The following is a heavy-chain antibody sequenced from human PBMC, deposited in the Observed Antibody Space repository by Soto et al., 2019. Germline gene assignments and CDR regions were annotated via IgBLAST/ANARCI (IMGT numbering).Heavy chain of an antibody. Sequence: ASVKVSCKVSGYTLTELSMHWVRQAPGEGLEWMGGFDPEDGETTYSQKFQGRVTITKDTSTSTAYMELSSLRSEDTAVYYCARLLHGYSPVFDYWGQGTLVTVSS. V-gene: IGHV1-24*01. CDR3: ARLLHGYSPVFDY. CDR1: GYTLTELS. CDR2: FDPEDGET. J-gene: IGHJ4*02. D-gene: IGHD5-18*01.